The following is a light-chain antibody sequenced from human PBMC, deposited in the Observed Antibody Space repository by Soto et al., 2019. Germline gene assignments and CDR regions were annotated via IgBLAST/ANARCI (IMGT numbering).Light chain of an antibody. CDR2: DAS. CDR3: QQRSTWPLT. J-gene: IGKJ4*01. V-gene: IGKV3-11*01. Sequence: EIVLTQSPATPSLSPGERATLSCRASQSVSSYLAWHQQKPGQAPRLLIYDASNKATGIPARFSGSGSGTDFTLTISSLEPEDFAVYYGQQRSTWPLTFGGGTKVEIK. CDR1: QSVSSY.